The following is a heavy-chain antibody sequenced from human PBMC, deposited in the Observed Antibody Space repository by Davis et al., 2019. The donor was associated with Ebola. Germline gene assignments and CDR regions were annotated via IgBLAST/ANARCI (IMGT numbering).Heavy chain of an antibody. CDR2: ISSSSSTI. V-gene: IGHV3-48*04. Sequence: GSLRLSCAASGFTFSSYGMHWVRQAPGKGLEWVSYISSSSSTIYYADSVKGRFTISRDNAKNSLYLQMNSLRAEDTAVYYCARDPDTAMVSYYYMDVWGKGTTVTVSS. J-gene: IGHJ6*03. CDR3: ARDPDTAMVSYYYMDV. CDR1: GFTFSSYG. D-gene: IGHD5-18*01.